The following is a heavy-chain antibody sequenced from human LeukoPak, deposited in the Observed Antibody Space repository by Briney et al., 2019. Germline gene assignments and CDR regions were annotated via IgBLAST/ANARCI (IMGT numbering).Heavy chain of an antibody. J-gene: IGHJ4*02. CDR2: VFHEGTA. CDR1: GYSISSGRY. V-gene: IGHV4-38-2*01. CDR3: ARSLSTAGIDY. Sequence: SETPSLTCGVSGYSISSGRYWGWIRQPPGKGLEWLGSVFHEGTAYYSSSLKSRVTVSVDTSRNQFSLNLRSVTAADTAIYYCARSLSTAGIDYWGQGIPVTLSS.